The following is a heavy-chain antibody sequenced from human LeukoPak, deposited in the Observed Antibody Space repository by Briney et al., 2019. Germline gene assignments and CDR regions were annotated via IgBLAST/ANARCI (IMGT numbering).Heavy chain of an antibody. D-gene: IGHD2-2*02. V-gene: IGHV3-21*01. CDR2: ISSSSSYI. J-gene: IGHJ4*02. CDR3: ARDRVVVPAAITDY. Sequence: PGGSLRLSCAASGFTFSSYSMNWVRQDPGKGLEWVSSISSSSSYIYYADSVKGRFTISRDNAKNSLYLQMNSLRAEDTAVYYCARDRVVVPAAITDYWGQGTLVTVSS. CDR1: GFTFSSYS.